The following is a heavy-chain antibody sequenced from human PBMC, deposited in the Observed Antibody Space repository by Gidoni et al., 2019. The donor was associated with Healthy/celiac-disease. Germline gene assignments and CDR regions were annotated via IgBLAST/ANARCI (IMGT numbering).Heavy chain of an antibody. CDR3: ARDRYGDYDFDY. J-gene: IGHJ4*02. CDR1: GFTFTRYS. D-gene: IGHD4-17*01. V-gene: IGHV3-48*01. Sequence: EVQLVESVGGLVQPGGSLCLSCAAPGFTFTRYSMNWVSQAPGKGLEWVSYISSSGSNIYYADSVKGRFTISRDNAKNSLYLQMNSLRAEDTAVYYCARDRYGDYDFDYWGQGTLVTVSS. CDR2: ISSSGSNI.